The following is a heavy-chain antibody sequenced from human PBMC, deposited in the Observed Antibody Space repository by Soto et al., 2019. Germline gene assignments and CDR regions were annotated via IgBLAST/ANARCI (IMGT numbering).Heavy chain of an antibody. V-gene: IGHV4-59*12. CDR2: IFYSGST. Sequence: SETLSLTCTVSGGSISNYYGSWIRQPPGRGLEWIGHIFYSGSTNYNPSLKSRVSFSMDPSKNQFSLKLNSVMAADTAVYYCAGYSNSWSKYVKHWGRGSLVTVSS. CDR3: AGYSNSWSKYVKH. J-gene: IGHJ1*01. D-gene: IGHD6-13*01. CDR1: GGSISNYY.